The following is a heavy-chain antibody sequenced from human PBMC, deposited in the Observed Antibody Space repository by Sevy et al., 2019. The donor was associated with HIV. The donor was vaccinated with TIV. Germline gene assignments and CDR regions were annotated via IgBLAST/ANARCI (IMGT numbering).Heavy chain of an antibody. CDR3: AKKSGYDILTGYSYFDY. Sequence: GGSLRLSCAASGFTFSSYAMSWVRQAPGKGLEWVSDTSGSGGSTYYADSVKGRFTISRDNSKNTLYLQMNSLRAEDTAVYYCAKKSGYDILTGYSYFDYWGQGTLVTVSS. D-gene: IGHD3-9*01. V-gene: IGHV3-23*01. CDR1: GFTFSSYA. J-gene: IGHJ4*02. CDR2: TSGSGGST.